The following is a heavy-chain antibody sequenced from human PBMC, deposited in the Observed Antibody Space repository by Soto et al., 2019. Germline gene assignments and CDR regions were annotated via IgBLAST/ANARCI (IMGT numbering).Heavy chain of an antibody. J-gene: IGHJ3*02. CDR2: ISYDGSNK. V-gene: IGHV3-30-3*01. CDR3: ARVDSSGKKKGAFDI. D-gene: IGHD3-22*01. Sequence: QVQLVESGGGVVQPGRSLRLSCAAPGFTFSSYAMHWVRQAPGKGLEWVAVISYDGSNKYYADSVKGRFTISRDNSKNTLYLQMNSLRAEDTAVYYCARVDSSGKKKGAFDIWGQGTMVTVSS. CDR1: GFTFSSYA.